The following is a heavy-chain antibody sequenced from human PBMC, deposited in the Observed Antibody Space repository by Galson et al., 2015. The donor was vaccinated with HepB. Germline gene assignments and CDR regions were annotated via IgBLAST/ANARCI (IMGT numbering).Heavy chain of an antibody. V-gene: IGHV1-58*01. Sequence: SVKVSCKASGFTFTSSAVQWVRQARGQRLEWIGWIVVGSGNTNYAQKFQERVTITRDMSTSTAYMELSSLRSEDTAVYYCARALGATRLFAHRIEYFQHWGQGTLVTVSS. CDR1: GFTFTSSA. CDR3: ARALGATRLFAHRIEYFQH. CDR2: IVVGSGNT. J-gene: IGHJ1*01. D-gene: IGHD1-26*01.